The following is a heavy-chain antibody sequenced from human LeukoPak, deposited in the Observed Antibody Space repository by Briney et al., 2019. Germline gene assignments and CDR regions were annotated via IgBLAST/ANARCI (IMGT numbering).Heavy chain of an antibody. D-gene: IGHD6-6*01. V-gene: IGHV3-64D*06. CDR2: ISSNGGGT. Sequence: GGSLRLSCSASGFTFSSYALHWVRQAPGQGLEYVSAISSNGGGTYYADSVKGRFTIARDNSKNTLYLQMSSLRAEDTAVYYCVRPIGPSSFDYWGQGTLVTVCS. CDR1: GFTFSSYA. CDR3: VRPIGPSSFDY. J-gene: IGHJ4*02.